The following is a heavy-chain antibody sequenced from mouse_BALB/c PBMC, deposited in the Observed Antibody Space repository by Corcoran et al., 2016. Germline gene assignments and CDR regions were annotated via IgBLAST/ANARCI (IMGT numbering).Heavy chain of an antibody. CDR2: INTYTGEP. V-gene: IGHV9-1*02. Sequence: QIQLVQSGPELKKPGETVKISCKASGYTFTNYGMNWVKQAPGKGLKWMGWINTYTGEPTYADDFKGRFAFSLETSASTAYLQINNLKNEDMATYFCARDYGRSRAWFAYWGQGTLVTVSA. J-gene: IGHJ3*01. CDR1: GYTFTNYG. D-gene: IGHD1-1*01. CDR3: ARDYGRSRAWFAY.